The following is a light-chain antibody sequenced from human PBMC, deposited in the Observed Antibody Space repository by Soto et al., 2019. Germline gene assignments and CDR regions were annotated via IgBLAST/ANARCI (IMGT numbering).Light chain of an antibody. CDR2: AAS. V-gene: IGKV1-27*01. Sequence: DIQVTQSPTSLSASVGDRVTITCRASQGIRNFVAWYQQKPGKAPKLLIYAASTLQSGVPSRFSGSGSGTVFTLTINSLQPEDVATYSCQKYSSVPVFGPGTKVEIK. J-gene: IGKJ3*01. CDR3: QKYSSVPV. CDR1: QGIRNF.